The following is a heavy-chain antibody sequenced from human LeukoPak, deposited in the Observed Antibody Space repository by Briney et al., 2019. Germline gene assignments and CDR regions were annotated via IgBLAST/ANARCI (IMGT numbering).Heavy chain of an antibody. D-gene: IGHD6-19*01. CDR1: GFTFSVYS. J-gene: IGHJ3*01. CDR2: ITSNSATI. Sequence: PGESLRLSCAASGFTFSVYSMNWVRQPPGMGLEWVSYITSNSATIQYADSVKGRFTISRDNAKNSLSLQMNSLRDEDTAVYYCAKGGLIAVAGFYWGQGTMVTVSS. V-gene: IGHV3-48*02. CDR3: AKGGLIAVAGFY.